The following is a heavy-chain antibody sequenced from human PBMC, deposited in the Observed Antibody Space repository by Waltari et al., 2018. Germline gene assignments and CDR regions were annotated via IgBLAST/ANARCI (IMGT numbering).Heavy chain of an antibody. CDR3: ARESAFSTSWYPGFDP. Sequence: QVQLVQSGAEVKKPGASVKVSCKASGYTLPSYSMHWVRQAPGQGLEWMGRIKPNSGDTNYARKFQDRVTMTRDTSVNTAYMVVGRLTSDDTAVYFCARESAFSTSWYPGFDPWGQGTLVTVAS. D-gene: IGHD2-2*01. CDR1: GYTLPSYS. CDR2: IKPNSGDT. J-gene: IGHJ5*02. V-gene: IGHV1-2*06.